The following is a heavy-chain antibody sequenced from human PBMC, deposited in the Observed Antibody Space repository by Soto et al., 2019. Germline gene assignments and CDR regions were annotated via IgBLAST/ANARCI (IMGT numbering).Heavy chain of an antibody. CDR3: AKDVEGGSLFRGAFDY. V-gene: IGHV3-23*01. D-gene: IGHD1-26*01. CDR1: RFTFTSYA. Sequence: EVELLESGGGLVQPGGSLRLSCVASRFTFTSYAMSWVRQAPGKGLEWVAAISASRGATIHADSVKGRLTISRDNYKNTQYLQMTSLCAEDTAVYYFAKDVEGGSLFRGAFDYWGQGTQVTVSS. J-gene: IGHJ4*02. CDR2: ISASRGAT.